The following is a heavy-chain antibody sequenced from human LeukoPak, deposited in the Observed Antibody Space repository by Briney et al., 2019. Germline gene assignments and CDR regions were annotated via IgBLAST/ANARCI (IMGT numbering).Heavy chain of an antibody. CDR1: DYTFTSYT. CDR3: ARVKIFGVAISNWFDP. CDR2: ISAYNGDT. Sequence: ASVKVSCKASDYTFTSYTIMWVRQAPGQGLEWMGYISAYNGDTYYVQKFQGRATMTTDTSTSTAFMELRSLRSDDTAIYYCARVKIFGVAISNWFDPWGQGTLVTVSS. V-gene: IGHV1-18*01. D-gene: IGHD3-3*01. J-gene: IGHJ5*02.